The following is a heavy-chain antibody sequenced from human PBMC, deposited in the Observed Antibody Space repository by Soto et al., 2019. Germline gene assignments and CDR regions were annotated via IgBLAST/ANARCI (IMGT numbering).Heavy chain of an antibody. CDR2: IYSSGST. CDR1: GGSISSYY. D-gene: IGHD6-19*01. CDR3: ARFGSIAVTRFDY. J-gene: IGHJ4*02. V-gene: IGHV4-59*08. Sequence: SETLSLTFTVSGGSISSYYWNWIRQPPGKGLEWIGYIYSSGSTNYNPSLKSRLTMSVDTSKNQFSLNLTSVTAADTAVYYCARFGSIAVTRFDYWGQGVLVTVS.